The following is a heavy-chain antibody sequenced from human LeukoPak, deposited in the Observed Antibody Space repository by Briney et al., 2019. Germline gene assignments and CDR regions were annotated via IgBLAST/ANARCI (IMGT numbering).Heavy chain of an antibody. V-gene: IGHV4-30-4*08. D-gene: IGHD1-26*01. Sequence: SETLSLTCTVSGGSISSGDYYWSWIRQPPGKGLEGIGHIYYSGSNYSSPSLKSRVTISVDTSKNQFSLKLSSVTGADTAVYDCARGGWELEENWFDPSGQGTLVTVSS. CDR3: ARGGWELEENWFDP. J-gene: IGHJ5*02. CDR2: IYYSGSN. CDR1: GGSISSGDYY.